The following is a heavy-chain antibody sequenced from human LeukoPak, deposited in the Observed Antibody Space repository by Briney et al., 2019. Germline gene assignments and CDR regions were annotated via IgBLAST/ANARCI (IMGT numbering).Heavy chain of an antibody. Sequence: PGGSLRLSCAASGFTLSSYWMSWVRQAPGKGLEWVANIKQDGSEKYYVDSVKGRFTISRDNAKNSLYLQMNSLRAEDTAVYYCARWGCSSTSCYPFDYWGQGTLVTVSS. D-gene: IGHD2-2*01. CDR2: IKQDGSEK. CDR3: ARWGCSSTSCYPFDY. J-gene: IGHJ4*02. V-gene: IGHV3-7*01. CDR1: GFTLSSYW.